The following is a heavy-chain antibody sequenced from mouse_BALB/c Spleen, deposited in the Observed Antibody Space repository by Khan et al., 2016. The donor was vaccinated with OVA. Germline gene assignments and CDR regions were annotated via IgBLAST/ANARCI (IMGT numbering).Heavy chain of an antibody. CDR1: GFTFSNYG. J-gene: IGHJ2*01. CDR3: ARSAGYYGSGYFDY. Sequence: EVELVESGGGFVKPGGSLKLSCAASGFTFSNYGLSWVRQTPEKSLEWVATISSGGSFTYYTDSVKGQFTISRDNAENTLYLQMSSLRSEDTAMYYCARSAGYYGSGYFDYWGQGTTLTVSS. CDR2: ISSGGSFT. V-gene: IGHV5-9-3*01. D-gene: IGHD1-1*01.